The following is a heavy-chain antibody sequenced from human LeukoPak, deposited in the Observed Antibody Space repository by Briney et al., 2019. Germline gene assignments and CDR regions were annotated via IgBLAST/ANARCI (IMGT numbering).Heavy chain of an antibody. CDR3: ARRGRKQGTYYYYYGMDV. D-gene: IGHD1-26*01. CDR1: GYSFTTFW. J-gene: IGHJ6*02. CDR2: IYPGDSDT. V-gene: IGHV5-51*01. Sequence: GESLQISCQGSGYSFTTFWIGWVRPMPGKGLEWMGLIYPGDSDTRCSPSFQGQVTISADKSISTAYLQWSSLKASDTAIYYCARRGRKQGTYYYYYGMDVWGQGTTVTVSS.